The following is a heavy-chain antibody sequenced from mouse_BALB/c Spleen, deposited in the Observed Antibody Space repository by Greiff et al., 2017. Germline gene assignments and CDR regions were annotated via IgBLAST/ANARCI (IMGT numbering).Heavy chain of an antibody. Sequence: VQLQQSGPGLVQPSQSLSITCTVSGFSLTSYGVHWVRQSPGKGLEWLGVIWAGGSTNYNSALMSRLSISKDNSKSQVFLKMNSLQTDDTAMYYCAREGVRRMDYWGQGTSVTVSS. D-gene: IGHD2-14*01. CDR2: IWAGGST. V-gene: IGHV2-9*02. CDR1: GFSLTSYG. J-gene: IGHJ4*01. CDR3: AREGVRRMDY.